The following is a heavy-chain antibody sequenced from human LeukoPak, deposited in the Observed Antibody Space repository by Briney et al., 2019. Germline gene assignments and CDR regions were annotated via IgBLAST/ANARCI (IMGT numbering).Heavy chain of an antibody. CDR1: GFTFSSYS. D-gene: IGHD4-11*01. V-gene: IGHV3-21*01. Sequence: GGSLRLSCAASGFTFSSYSMNWVRQAPGKGLEWGSSISSSSSYIYYADSVKGRFTISRDNAKNSLYLQLNSMRAEDTAVYYCARSFHDYSNSPMTYWGQGTLVTVSS. CDR2: ISSSSSYI. CDR3: ARSFHDYSNSPMTY. J-gene: IGHJ4*02.